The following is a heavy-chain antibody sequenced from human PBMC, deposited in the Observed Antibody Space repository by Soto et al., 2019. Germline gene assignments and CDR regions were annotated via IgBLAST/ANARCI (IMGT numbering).Heavy chain of an antibody. CDR3: ARAGSRSSSWDDGIWFDP. Sequence: QVQLGQSGAEVKKPGASVKVSCKASGYTFTGHYMHWVRQAPGQGLEWMGWINPNSGCTKYAQKFQGRVTMTRDTSISTAYMELSRLRSEDTAVYYCARAGSRSSSWDDGIWFDPWGQGTLVTVSS. CDR1: GYTFTGHY. CDR2: INPNSGCT. J-gene: IGHJ5*02. V-gene: IGHV1-2*02. D-gene: IGHD6-13*01.